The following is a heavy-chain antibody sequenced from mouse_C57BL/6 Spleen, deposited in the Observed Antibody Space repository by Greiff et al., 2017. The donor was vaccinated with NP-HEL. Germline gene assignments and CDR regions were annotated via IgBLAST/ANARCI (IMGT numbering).Heavy chain of an antibody. CDR2: IYPGSGST. CDR1: GYTFTSYW. Sequence: QVHVKQPGAELVKPGASVKMSCKASGYTFTSYWITWVKQRPGQGLEWIGDIYPGSGSTNYNEKFKSKATLTVDTSSSTAYMQLSSLTSEDSAVYYCASYDGYPWFAYWGQGTLVTVSA. CDR3: ASYDGYPWFAY. D-gene: IGHD2-3*01. J-gene: IGHJ3*01. V-gene: IGHV1-55*01.